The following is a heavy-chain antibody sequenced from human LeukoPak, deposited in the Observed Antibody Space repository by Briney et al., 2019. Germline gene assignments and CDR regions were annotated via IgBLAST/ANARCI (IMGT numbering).Heavy chain of an antibody. CDR1: GGSFSGYY. D-gene: IGHD6-6*01. J-gene: IGHJ6*02. V-gene: IGHV4-59*10. CDR3: ARSSSYYYYGMDV. Sequence: SETLSLTCAVYGGSFSGYYWSWIRQPAGKGLEWIGRIYTSGSTNYSPSLKSRVTMSVDTSKNQFSLKLSSVTAADTAVYYCARSSSYYYYGMDVWGQGTTVTVSS. CDR2: IYTSGST.